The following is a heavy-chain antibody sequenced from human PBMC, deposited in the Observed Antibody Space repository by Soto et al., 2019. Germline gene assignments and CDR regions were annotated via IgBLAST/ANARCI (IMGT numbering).Heavy chain of an antibody. Sequence: QVQLQESGPGLVKPSETLSLTCNVSGGSVSSGSYFWSWIRQPPGKGLEWIGYIYNSGNTKYNPSLKCRVTISADTSKNQFSLKLSSVTAADTAVYYCAREGRVATFDYWGQGSLVTVSS. J-gene: IGHJ4*02. D-gene: IGHD5-12*01. V-gene: IGHV4-61*01. CDR3: AREGRVATFDY. CDR2: IYNSGNT. CDR1: GGSVSSGSYF.